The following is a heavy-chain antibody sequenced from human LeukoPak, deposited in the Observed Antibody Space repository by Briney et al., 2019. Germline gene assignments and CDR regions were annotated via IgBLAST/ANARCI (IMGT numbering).Heavy chain of an antibody. CDR2: IYYSGST. D-gene: IGHD3-22*01. CDR1: GDSISGFY. CDR3: ARPTYYYDSSGSLWDAFDI. Sequence: PSETLSLTCTVSGDSISGFYWSWIRQPPGKGLEWIGYIYYSGSTNYNPSLKSRVTISVDTSKNQFSLKPSSVTAADTAVYYCARPTYYYDSSGSLWDAFDIWGQGTMVTVSS. V-gene: IGHV4-59*01. J-gene: IGHJ3*02.